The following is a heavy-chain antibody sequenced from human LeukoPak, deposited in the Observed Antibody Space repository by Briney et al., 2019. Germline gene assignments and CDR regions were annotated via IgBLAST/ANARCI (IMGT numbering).Heavy chain of an antibody. CDR3: ARDFGAPAP. D-gene: IGHD3-3*01. CDR1: GFTFGNYW. J-gene: IGHJ5*02. V-gene: IGHV3-74*01. Sequence: PGGSLRLSCAASGFTFGNYWMHWVRQAPGKGLVWVSRINGDGSRTDYADSVKGRFTISRDNAKNTLYLQMSILRVEDTALYYCARDFGAPAPWGQGTLVTVSS. CDR2: INGDGSRT.